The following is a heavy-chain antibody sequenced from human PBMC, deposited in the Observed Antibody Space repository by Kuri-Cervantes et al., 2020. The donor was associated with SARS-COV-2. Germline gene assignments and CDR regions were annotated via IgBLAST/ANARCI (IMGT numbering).Heavy chain of an antibody. CDR2: LSFDGNND. CDR1: GFFFGAYS. J-gene: IGHJ6*02. D-gene: IGHD2-2*01. V-gene: IGHV3-30-3*01. Sequence: GGSLRLSCAASGFFFGAYSMHWVRQAPGKGLEWVAGLSFDGNNDYYTQSVKGRFTISRDNAKNSLFLQMNSLRAEDRAVYYCAREEVVPAALRGYYYNNGMDVWGQGTTVTVSS. CDR3: AREEVVPAALRGYYYNNGMDV.